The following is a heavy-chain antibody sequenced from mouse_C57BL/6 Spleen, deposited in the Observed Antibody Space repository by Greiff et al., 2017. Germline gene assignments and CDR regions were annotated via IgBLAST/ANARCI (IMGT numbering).Heavy chain of an antibody. D-gene: IGHD1-1*01. V-gene: IGHV1-78*01. CDR2: IYPRDGST. J-gene: IGHJ4*01. CDR1: GYTFTDHT. CDR3: ARWYYGSSHYAMDY. Sequence: VQLQQSDAELVKPGASVKISCKVSGYTFTDHTIHWMKQRPEQGLEWIGNIYPRDGSTKYNEKFKGKATLTADKSASTAYMQLNSLTSEDSSVYFCARWYYGSSHYAMDYWGQGTSVTVSS.